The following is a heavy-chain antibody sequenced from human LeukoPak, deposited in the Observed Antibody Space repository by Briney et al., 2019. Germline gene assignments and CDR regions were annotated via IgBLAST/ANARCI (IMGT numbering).Heavy chain of an antibody. CDR3: AREFKGYSFTYYFDY. CDR2: IYYSGST. CDR1: GGSISSSYY. Sequence: SETLSLTCTVSGGSISSSYYWGWIRQPPGKGLEWIGSIYYSGSTYYNPSLKSRVTISVDTSKNQFSLKLSSVTAADTAVYYCAREFKGYSFTYYFDYWGQGTLVTVSS. V-gene: IGHV4-39*07. D-gene: IGHD5-18*01. J-gene: IGHJ4*02.